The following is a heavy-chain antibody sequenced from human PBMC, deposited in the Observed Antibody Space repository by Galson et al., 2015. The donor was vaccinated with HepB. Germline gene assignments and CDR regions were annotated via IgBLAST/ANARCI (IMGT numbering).Heavy chain of an antibody. V-gene: IGHV3-15*01. CDR2: IRSKAAGGTT. CDR1: GFTFSITW. CDR3: ATGRGISGPNNYCDD. Sequence: SLRLSCAASGFTFSITWMNWVRQVPGKGLEWVGRIRSKAAGGTTDFAAPVKGRFTISRDDSKNMLYLEMNSLKSEDTAVYYCATGRGISGPNNYCDDWGQGTLVTVSS. J-gene: IGHJ4*02. D-gene: IGHD3-10*01.